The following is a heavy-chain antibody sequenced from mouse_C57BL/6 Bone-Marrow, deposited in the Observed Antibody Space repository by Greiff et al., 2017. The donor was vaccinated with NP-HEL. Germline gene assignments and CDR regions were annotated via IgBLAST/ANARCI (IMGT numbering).Heavy chain of an antibody. V-gene: IGHV5-9-1*02. J-gene: IGHJ4*01. CDR2: ISSGGDYI. CDR3: TRGPWAMDY. CDR1: GFTFSSYA. Sequence: EVKLMESGEGLVKPGGSLKLSCAASGFTFSSYAMSLVRQTPEKRLEWVAYISSGGDYIYYADTAKGRFTISRDNARNTLYLQMSSLKSEDTAMYYCTRGPWAMDYWGQGTSVTVSS.